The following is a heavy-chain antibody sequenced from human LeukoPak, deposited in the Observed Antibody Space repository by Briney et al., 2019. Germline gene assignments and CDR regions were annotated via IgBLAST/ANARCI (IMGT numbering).Heavy chain of an antibody. V-gene: IGHV3-11*01. D-gene: IGHD3-3*01. CDR3: AQREAFTSS. J-gene: IGHJ1*01. CDR1: GFIFSNFW. Sequence: GGSLRLSCAASGFIFSNFWMTWVRQAPGKGLEWVSYISSGGNTIYYADSVKGRFTISRDNAKNSLYLQLNSLRAEDTAVYYCAQREAFTSSWGQGTLVAVSS. CDR2: ISSGGNTI.